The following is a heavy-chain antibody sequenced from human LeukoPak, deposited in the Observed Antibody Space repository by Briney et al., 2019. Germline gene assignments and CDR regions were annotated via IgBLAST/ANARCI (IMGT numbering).Heavy chain of an antibody. CDR2: INPNGGGT. D-gene: IGHD3-9*01. J-gene: IGHJ5*02. Sequence: ASVKVSCKASGYTFTANYMHWVRQAPGQGLEWMGWINPNGGGTNYAQKFQGRVSMTRDTSISTAYMEMSRLRSDDTAVYYCARGDDILTGNRDWFDPWGQGTLVTVLS. CDR1: GYTFTANY. V-gene: IGHV1-2*02. CDR3: ARGDDILTGNRDWFDP.